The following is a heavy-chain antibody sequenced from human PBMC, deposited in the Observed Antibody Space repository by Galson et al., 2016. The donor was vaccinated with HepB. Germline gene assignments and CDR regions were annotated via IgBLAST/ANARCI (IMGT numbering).Heavy chain of an antibody. CDR3: ARVSDYDILTGYSGGVDV. D-gene: IGHD3-9*01. CDR1: GYTFTAYY. V-gene: IGHV1-2*04. Sequence: SVKVSCKASGYTFTAYYIHWVRQAPGQGLEWMGWINPLSGGTKYAQKFQGWVTLTRDTSISTAYMELSRLSSDDTAVHYCARVSDYDILTGYSGGVDVWGQGTPVTVSS. CDR2: INPLSGGT. J-gene: IGHJ6*02.